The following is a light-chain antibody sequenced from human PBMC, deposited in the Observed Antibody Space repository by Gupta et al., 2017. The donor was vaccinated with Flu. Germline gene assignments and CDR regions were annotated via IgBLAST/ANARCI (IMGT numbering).Light chain of an antibody. Sequence: ASLSLSPGERATLTSRASQHGISFLSWWQQKHGQAARKLINDTSYNSTSIPARFSGSRAWTELTRTISSIEPPDFSVNYCQQRCNSHSYTFGQGTKLQIK. CDR3: QQRCNSHSYT. J-gene: IGKJ2*01. CDR2: DTS. CDR1: QHGISF. V-gene: IGKV3D-11*01.